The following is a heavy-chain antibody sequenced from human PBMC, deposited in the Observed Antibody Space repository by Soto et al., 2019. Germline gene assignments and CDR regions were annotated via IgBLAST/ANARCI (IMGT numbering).Heavy chain of an antibody. CDR3: AKKEEASGLLASYIAS. V-gene: IGHV3-30*18. J-gene: IGHJ4*02. Sequence: GGSLRLSCAAPGFIFSSYGMHWVRQAQGKGLEWVAVISYDGSNKYYADSVKGRFTISRDNSKNTLYLQMNSLRGEDTAVYYCAKKEEASGLLASYIASWGQGA. CDR2: ISYDGSNK. CDR1: GFIFSSYG. D-gene: IGHD1-26*01.